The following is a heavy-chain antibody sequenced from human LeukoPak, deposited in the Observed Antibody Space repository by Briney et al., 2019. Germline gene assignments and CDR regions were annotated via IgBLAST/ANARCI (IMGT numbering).Heavy chain of an antibody. J-gene: IGHJ4*02. CDR2: IKSKTDGGTT. D-gene: IGHD1-1*01. V-gene: IGHV3-15*07. CDR1: DFTFTNAW. Sequence: GGSLRLSCAASDFTFTNAWMNWVRQAPGKGLEWVGRIKSKTDGGTTDYAAPVKGRFTISRDDSKNTLYLQMNSLRAEDTAVYYCARDDSTGRRNFDYWGQGTLVTVSS. CDR3: ARDDSTGRRNFDY.